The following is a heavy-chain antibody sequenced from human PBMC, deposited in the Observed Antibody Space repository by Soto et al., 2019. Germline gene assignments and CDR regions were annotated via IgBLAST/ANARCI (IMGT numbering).Heavy chain of an antibody. V-gene: IGHV3-30-3*01. CDR3: ARVREGGYYYYYGMDV. CDR2: ISYDGSNK. Sequence: GGSLRLSCAASGFTFSSYAMHWVRQAPGKGLEWVAAISYDGSNKYYADSVKGRFTISRDNSKNTLYLQMNSLRAEDTAVYYCARVREGGYYYYYGMDVWGQGTTVTVSS. D-gene: IGHD3-16*01. J-gene: IGHJ6*02. CDR1: GFTFSSYA.